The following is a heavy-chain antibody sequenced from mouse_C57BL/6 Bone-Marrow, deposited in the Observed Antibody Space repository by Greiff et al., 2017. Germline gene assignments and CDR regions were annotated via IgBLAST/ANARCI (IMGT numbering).Heavy chain of an antibody. D-gene: IGHD1-1*01. CDR1: GFTFSSYG. J-gene: IGHJ2*01. CDR2: ISSGGSYT. Sequence: EVQRVESGGDLVKPGGSLKLSCAASGFTFSSYGMSWVRQTPDKRLEWVATISSGGSYTYYPDSVKGRFTISRDNAKNTLYLQMSSLKSEDTAMYYCARQRHYGSSHFDYWGQGTTLTVSS. CDR3: ARQRHYGSSHFDY. V-gene: IGHV5-6*01.